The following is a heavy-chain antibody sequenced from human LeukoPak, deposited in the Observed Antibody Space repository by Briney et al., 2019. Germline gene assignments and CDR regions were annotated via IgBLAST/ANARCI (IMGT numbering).Heavy chain of an antibody. J-gene: IGHJ4*02. D-gene: IGHD6-19*01. V-gene: IGHV3-23*01. Sequence: GGSLRLSCAASGLTFSSYAMSWVRQAPGEGLVGVSTISGTGVSTYYTDSVKGRFTISRDTSKNTLFLQMDSLRAEDTALYYCAKSLSGYISGSYDYWGQGTLVTVSS. CDR2: ISGTGVST. CDR1: GLTFSSYA. CDR3: AKSLSGYISGSYDY.